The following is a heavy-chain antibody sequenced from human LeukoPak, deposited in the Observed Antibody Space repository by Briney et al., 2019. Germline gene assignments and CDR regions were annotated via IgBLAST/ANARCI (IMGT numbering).Heavy chain of an antibody. CDR2: FYRGDST. CDR3: AREVVSSPSYFDS. Sequence: GGSLRLSCAAPGFTVSSSYMYWVRQAPGKGLEWVSFFYRGDSTYYAESVRGRFTISRDNSKNTLYLLMNSLIPEDTAVYYCAREVVSSPSYFDSWGQGTLATVSS. CDR1: GFTVSSSY. J-gene: IGHJ4*02. D-gene: IGHD2-15*01. V-gene: IGHV3-53*01.